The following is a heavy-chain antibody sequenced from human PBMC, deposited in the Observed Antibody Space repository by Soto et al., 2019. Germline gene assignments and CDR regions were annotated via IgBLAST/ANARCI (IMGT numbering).Heavy chain of an antibody. D-gene: IGHD1-1*01. CDR1: GFSVTTYEMG. CDR2: LYWNDDN. Sequence: QITLKESGPTLVKPTQTLTLNCTVSGFSVTTYEMGVAWIRQPPGKALEWLALLYWNDDNRYSPSLKTRLTLTKDTSKNQVNLTMTDMEPVDTATYYCVHTSGWTHTTWGQGTLVTVSS. V-gene: IGHV2-5*01. CDR3: VHTSGWTHTT. J-gene: IGHJ5*02.